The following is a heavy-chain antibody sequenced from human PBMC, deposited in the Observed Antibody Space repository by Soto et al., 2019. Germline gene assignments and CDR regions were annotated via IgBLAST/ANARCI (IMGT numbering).Heavy chain of an antibody. CDR3: ARRYGGNFDY. V-gene: IGHV4-31*03. D-gene: IGHD2-15*01. CDR2: IYYSGST. J-gene: IGHJ4*02. Sequence: PSETLSLTCTVSGGSISSGGYYWSWIRQHPGKGLEWIGYIYYSGSTYYNQSLKSRVTISVDTSKNQFSLKLSSVTAADTAVYYCARRYGGNFDYWGQGTLVTVSS. CDR1: GGSISSGGYY.